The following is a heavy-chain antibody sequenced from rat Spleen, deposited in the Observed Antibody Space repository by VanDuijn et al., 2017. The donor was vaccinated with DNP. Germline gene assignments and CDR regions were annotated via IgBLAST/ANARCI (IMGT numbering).Heavy chain of an antibody. CDR3: TTEGITTRGFGY. Sequence: EVQLVESGGGLVQPGRSLKLSCAGSGFTFSDYYLAWVRQAPTKGLEWVASISHDGGTSYYRDSVKGRFTISRDNAQTTLYLQMDSLRSEDTATYYCTTEGITTRGFGYWGQGTLVTVSS. J-gene: IGHJ3*01. V-gene: IGHV5-20*01. CDR1: GFTFSDYY. CDR2: ISHDGGTS. D-gene: IGHD1-10*01.